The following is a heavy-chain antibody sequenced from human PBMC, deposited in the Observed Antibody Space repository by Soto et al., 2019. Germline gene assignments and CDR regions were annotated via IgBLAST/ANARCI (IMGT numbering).Heavy chain of an antibody. CDR2: IYPGDSDT. D-gene: IGHD2-2*01. Sequence: PGDSVKISGKGSAYSFTRYWIAGVRELRGKRLEWMGTIYPGDSDTRYGPSFQGQVTISADKSISTAYLQWRSLKDSDTAMYYCARRLGYCRSTSWLFDYWAQGTLVTVSS. CDR3: ARRLGYCRSTSWLFDY. J-gene: IGHJ4*02. CDR1: AYSFTRYW. V-gene: IGHV5-51*01.